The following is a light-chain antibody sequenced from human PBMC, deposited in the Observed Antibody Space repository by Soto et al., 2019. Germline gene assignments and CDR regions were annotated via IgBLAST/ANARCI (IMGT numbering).Light chain of an antibody. CDR3: QQYDDLPYT. J-gene: IGKJ2*01. Sequence: DIQMTQSPSSLSASVVDRVTVTCQASQDISNDLNWYQQKPGKGPKLLIYDASNLETGVPSRFSGSGSWTDFTFTISSLQPEDLATYYCQQYDDLPYTFGQGTKLDIK. CDR1: QDISND. CDR2: DAS. V-gene: IGKV1-33*01.